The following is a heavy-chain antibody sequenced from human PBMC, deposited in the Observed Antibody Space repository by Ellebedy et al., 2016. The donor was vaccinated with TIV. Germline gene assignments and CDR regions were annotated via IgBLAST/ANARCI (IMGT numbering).Heavy chain of an antibody. CDR1: GYSISSGYS. V-gene: IGHV4-38-2*02. D-gene: IGHD3-16*01. Sequence: SETLSLTCTVSGYSISSGYSWGWIRQSPGKGLEWIGKIYHSGSTYYNPSLKSRVTISVDTSKNQFSLKLSSVTAADTAVYYCARDLGGFPFDSWGQGTLVTVSS. CDR3: ARDLGGFPFDS. J-gene: IGHJ4*02. CDR2: IYHSGST.